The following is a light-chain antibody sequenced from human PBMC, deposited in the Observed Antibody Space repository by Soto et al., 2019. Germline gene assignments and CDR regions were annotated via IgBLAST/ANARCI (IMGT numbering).Light chain of an antibody. CDR2: DAS. J-gene: IGKJ1*01. CDR1: QSISSK. Sequence: EIVMTQSPATLSVSPGERASLSCRASQSISSKLAWYQQKPGQAPRLLIYDASTRATDIPARFSGSGSGTEFTLTINSLQSEDFATYYCQQSYDTPRTFGQGTRVEIE. V-gene: IGKV3-15*01. CDR3: QQSYDTPRT.